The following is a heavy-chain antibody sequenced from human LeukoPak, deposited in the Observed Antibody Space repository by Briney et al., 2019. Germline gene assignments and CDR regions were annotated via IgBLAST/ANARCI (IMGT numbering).Heavy chain of an antibody. CDR1: GFTFSSYA. V-gene: IGHV3-23*01. Sequence: GGSLRLSCAASGFTFSSYAMSWVRQAPGKGLEWVSAISGSGGSTYYADSVKGRFTISGDNSKNTLYLQMNSLRAEGTAVYYCARAYSSSSFFDYWGQGTLVTVSS. J-gene: IGHJ4*02. D-gene: IGHD6-6*01. CDR3: ARAYSSSSFFDY. CDR2: ISGSGGST.